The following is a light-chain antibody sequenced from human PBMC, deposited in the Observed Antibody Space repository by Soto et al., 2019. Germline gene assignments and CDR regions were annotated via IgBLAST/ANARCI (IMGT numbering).Light chain of an antibody. V-gene: IGLV2-14*01. CDR2: DVS. CDR3: SSYTSTTTVV. CDR1: SRDVGGYNY. Sequence: QSALTQPASVSGSPGQSITISCTGTSRDVGGYNYVSWYQQHPGKAPKLIIYDVSYRPSGVSNRFSGSKSGNTASLTISGLQAEDEADYYCSSYTSTTTVVFGGGTKVTVL. J-gene: IGLJ2*01.